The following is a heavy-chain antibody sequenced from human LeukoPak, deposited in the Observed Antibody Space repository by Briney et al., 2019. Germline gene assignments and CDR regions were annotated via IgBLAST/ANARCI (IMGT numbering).Heavy chain of an antibody. CDR3: AKVGRSGWSSSGGDF. CDR1: GFTFSSYA. D-gene: IGHD6-19*01. CDR2: ISASGGSA. V-gene: IGHV3-23*01. J-gene: IGHJ4*02. Sequence: GGSLRLSCAASGFTFSSYAMSWVRQAPGKGLEWVSTISASGGSADYADSVKGRFPIARDNYNNTLYLQMNSLRAEDTAVYYCAKVGRSGWSSSGGDFWGQGTLVTVSS.